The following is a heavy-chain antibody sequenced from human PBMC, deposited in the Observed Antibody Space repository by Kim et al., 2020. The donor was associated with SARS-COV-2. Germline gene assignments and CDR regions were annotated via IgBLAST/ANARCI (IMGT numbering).Heavy chain of an antibody. D-gene: IGHD6-13*01. CDR3: AKDAVIAAAGDYYYYGMDV. J-gene: IGHJ6*02. Sequence: GGSLRLSCAGSGFTFSSCAMSLVRHAPGKGLDWASVTYSGGSSTYYADSVKGRFTISRDNSKNTRYLQMNSLRAEDTAVYYCAKDAVIAAAGDYYYYGMDVWGQGTTIAVSS. CDR2: TYSGGSST. CDR1: GFTFSSCA. V-gene: IGHV3-23*03.